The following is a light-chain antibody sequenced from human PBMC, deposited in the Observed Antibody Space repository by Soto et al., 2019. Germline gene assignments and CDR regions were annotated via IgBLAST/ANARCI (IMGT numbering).Light chain of an antibody. V-gene: IGKV3-20*01. J-gene: IGKJ1*01. Sequence: EIVLTQSPGTLSLSPWERATLSCRASQSVSSSYLVWYQQKPGQAPRLLIYGASSRATGIPDRFSGSGSGTDFTLTISRLEPEDFAVYYCQQYGSSPCTFGQGTKVDIK. CDR1: QSVSSSY. CDR2: GAS. CDR3: QQYGSSPCT.